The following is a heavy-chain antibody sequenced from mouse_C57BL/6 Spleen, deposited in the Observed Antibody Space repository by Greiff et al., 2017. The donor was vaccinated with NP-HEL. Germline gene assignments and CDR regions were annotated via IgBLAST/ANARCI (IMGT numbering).Heavy chain of an antibody. J-gene: IGHJ1*03. V-gene: IGHV1-80*01. CDR1: GYAFSSYW. CDR3: ARDGSSYWYFEV. CDR2: IYPGDGDT. Sequence: VQLQQSGAELVKPGASVKISCKASGYAFSSYWMNWVKQRPGKGLEWIGQIYPGDGDTNYNGKFKGKATLTADKSSSTAYMQLSSLTSEDSAVYFCARDGSSYWYFEVWGTGTTVTVSS. D-gene: IGHD1-1*01.